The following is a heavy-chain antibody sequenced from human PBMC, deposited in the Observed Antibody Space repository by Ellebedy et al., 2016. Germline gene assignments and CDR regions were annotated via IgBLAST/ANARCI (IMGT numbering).Heavy chain of an antibody. D-gene: IGHD5-24*01. Sequence: SETLSLXCAVYGGSFSGYYWSWIRQPPGQGLEWIGSIYHSGNTYLNPSLKSRVTISVDTSKNQFSLKLSSVTAADTAVYYCARSTYKYGLVHGVDVWGQGTTVTVSS. J-gene: IGHJ6*02. CDR3: ARSTYKYGLVHGVDV. CDR2: IYHSGNT. V-gene: IGHV4-34*01. CDR1: GGSFSGYY.